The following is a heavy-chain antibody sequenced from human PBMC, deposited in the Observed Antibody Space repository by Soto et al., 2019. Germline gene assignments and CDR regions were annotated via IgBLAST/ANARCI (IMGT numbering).Heavy chain of an antibody. V-gene: IGHV4-59*01. J-gene: IGHJ3*02. CDR3: ARVRTVPGRGSDEFDI. D-gene: IGHD6-19*01. CDR1: GGSISNYY. Sequence: SETLSLTCTVSGGSISNYYWSWIRQPPGKGLQWIGDIYYSGSTNYNPSLKSRVTISVDTSKNQFSLKLSSVTAADTAVYYCARVRTVPGRGSDEFDIWGQGTMVTVSS. CDR2: IYYSGST.